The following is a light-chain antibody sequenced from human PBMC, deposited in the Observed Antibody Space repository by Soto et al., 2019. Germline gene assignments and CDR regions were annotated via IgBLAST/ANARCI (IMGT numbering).Light chain of an antibody. CDR2: GAS. J-gene: IGKJ5*01. Sequence: EIVLTQSPGTLSLSPGERATLSCRASQSASSSYLAWYQQKPGQAPRLLIYGASSRATGIPDRFSGSGSGTDFTLTISRLEPEDFAVYYCQQYGSSITFGQGTRLEIK. V-gene: IGKV3-20*01. CDR3: QQYGSSIT. CDR1: QSASSSY.